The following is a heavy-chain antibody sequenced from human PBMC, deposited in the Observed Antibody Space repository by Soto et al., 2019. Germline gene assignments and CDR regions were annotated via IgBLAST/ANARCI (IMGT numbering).Heavy chain of an antibody. CDR3: ARGTTTSAFAAMDV. V-gene: IGHV3-30-3*01. J-gene: IGHJ6*02. CDR1: GFTFSYHA. D-gene: IGHD1-1*01. Sequence: QVQLVESGGGVVQPGRSLRLSCAASGFTFSYHALNWVRQDPGKGLEWVAVISYDGDNKYIAESVKGRFTISRDNSKNTVSLQMNSLRAEDTAMYFCARGTTTSAFAAMDVWGQGTTATVPS. CDR2: ISYDGDNK.